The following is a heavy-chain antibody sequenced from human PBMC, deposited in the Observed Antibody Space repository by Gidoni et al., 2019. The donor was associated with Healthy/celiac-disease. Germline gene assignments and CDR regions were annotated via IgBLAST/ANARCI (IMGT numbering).Heavy chain of an antibody. CDR3: VKDSEYSSGSDFDI. Sequence: EVQMVESGGGLVQPGGSLRHSCSASRFTFSSYAMHWVRQAPGKGLEYVSAISSNGGSTYYADSVKGRFTISRDNSKNTLYLQMSSLGAEDTAVYYCVKDSEYSSGSDFDIWGQGTMVTVSS. CDR1: RFTFSSYA. CDR2: ISSNGGST. J-gene: IGHJ3*02. V-gene: IGHV3-64D*06. D-gene: IGHD6-19*01.